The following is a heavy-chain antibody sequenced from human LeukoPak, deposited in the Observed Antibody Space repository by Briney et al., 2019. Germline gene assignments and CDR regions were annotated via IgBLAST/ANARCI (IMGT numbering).Heavy chain of an antibody. CDR2: IVVGSGNT. CDR3: AAADYGDYRDLYYYGMDV. CDR1: GFTFTSPA. J-gene: IGHJ6*02. Sequence: GASVKVSCKASGFTFTSPAVQWVRQARGQRLEWIGWIVVGSGNTNYAQKFQERVTITRDMSTSTAYMELSSLRSEDTAVYYCAAADYGDYRDLYYYGMDVWGQGTTVTVSS. V-gene: IGHV1-58*01. D-gene: IGHD4-17*01.